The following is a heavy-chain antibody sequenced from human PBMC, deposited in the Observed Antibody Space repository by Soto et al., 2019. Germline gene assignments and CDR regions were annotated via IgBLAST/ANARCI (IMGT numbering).Heavy chain of an antibody. Sequence: QITLKASGPTLVKPTQTLTLTGTFSGFALSTSGLGVGWFRQPPGKAREWLALIYWNNDKRYSPSLKSRITITNDTSKHPVVLPMTNMDPVDTATYYCAHFYGSGTYEIDNNWFDPWGQGTLVTVSS. CDR1: GFALSTSGLG. V-gene: IGHV2-5*01. D-gene: IGHD3-10*01. CDR3: AHFYGSGTYEIDNNWFDP. CDR2: IYWNNDK. J-gene: IGHJ5*02.